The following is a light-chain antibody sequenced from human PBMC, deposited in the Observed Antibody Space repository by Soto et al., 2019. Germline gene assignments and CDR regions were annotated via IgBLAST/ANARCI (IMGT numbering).Light chain of an antibody. CDR2: GAP. CDR3: QHYSTWLWT. CDR1: QSVDSK. J-gene: IGKJ1*01. Sequence: EIVMTQSPATLSVSPGERATLSCRASQSVDSKVAWYQQKPGQGPRLLIYGAPSRATGIPARFSGCVSGTEFSLTISSLQSEDFAVYYCQHYSTWLWTFGQGTKVEIK. V-gene: IGKV3-15*01.